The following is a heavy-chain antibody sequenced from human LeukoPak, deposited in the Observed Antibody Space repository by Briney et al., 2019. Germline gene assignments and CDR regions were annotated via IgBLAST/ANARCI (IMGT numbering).Heavy chain of an antibody. J-gene: IGHJ4*01. V-gene: IGHV1-2*02. CDR2: IKPNSGGT. Sequence: ASVKVSCKASGYTFSDYYLHWVRQAPGQGLEWVSCIKPNSGGTNFAQKFRGRVTMTRDTSITTAYMELTRLKSDDTAVYYCARGGVRTAASSLGYWGQGTLVTVSS. CDR3: ARGGVRTAASSLGY. CDR1: GYTFSDYY. D-gene: IGHD6-13*01.